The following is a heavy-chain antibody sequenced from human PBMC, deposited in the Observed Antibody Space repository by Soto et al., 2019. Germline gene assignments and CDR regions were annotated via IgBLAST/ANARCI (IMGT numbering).Heavy chain of an antibody. CDR1: GFTFSSYW. Sequence: GSLRLSCAASGFTFSSYWMSWVRQAPGKGLEWVANIKQDGSEKYYVDSVKGRFTISRDNAKNSLYLQMNSLRAEDTAVYYCASFEVDTAMVDVYYYYGMGVWGQGTTVTVSS. D-gene: IGHD5-18*01. J-gene: IGHJ6*02. CDR3: ASFEVDTAMVDVYYYYGMGV. V-gene: IGHV3-7*03. CDR2: IKQDGSEK.